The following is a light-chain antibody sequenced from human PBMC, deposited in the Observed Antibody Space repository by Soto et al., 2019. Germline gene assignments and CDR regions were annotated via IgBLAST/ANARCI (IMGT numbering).Light chain of an antibody. CDR2: KAS. Sequence: DIQMTQSPSTLSASVGDRVTITCRASQSISSWLAWYQQKPGKAPKGLSYKASNFKSGVPSRFSGSGSGTEYTLTISNLQPDDFASYYCQQYKTNPLTFGGRTKVEIK. J-gene: IGKJ4*01. CDR1: QSISSW. V-gene: IGKV1-5*03. CDR3: QQYKTNPLT.